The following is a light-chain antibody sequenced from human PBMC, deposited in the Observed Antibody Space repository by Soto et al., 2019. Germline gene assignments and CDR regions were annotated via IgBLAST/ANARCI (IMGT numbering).Light chain of an antibody. CDR2: GAS. Sequence: DIEMTQSPSTLSAFVGDRVTITCRASQSISRWVAWYQQKPGKAPKLLIYGASSLESGVPSRFSGSGSGTEFTLTITSLQPDDFATYYCQQYDNYVTFGQGTNADIK. CDR3: QQYDNYVT. V-gene: IGKV1-5*01. J-gene: IGKJ1*01. CDR1: QSISRW.